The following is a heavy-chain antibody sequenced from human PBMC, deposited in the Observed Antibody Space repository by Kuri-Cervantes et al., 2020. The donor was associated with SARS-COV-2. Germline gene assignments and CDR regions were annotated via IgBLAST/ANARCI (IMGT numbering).Heavy chain of an antibody. CDR3: ARAYYDFWSGYFGSIGYHAFDI. D-gene: IGHD3-3*01. Sequence: SETLSLTCTVSGHSISSGYYWGWIRQPPGKGLEWIGSIYHSGSTYYNPSLKSRVTISVDTSKNQFSLKLSSVTAADTAVYYCARAYYDFWSGYFGSIGYHAFDIWGQGTMVTVSS. V-gene: IGHV4-38-2*02. CDR1: GHSISSGYY. CDR2: IYHSGST. J-gene: IGHJ3*02.